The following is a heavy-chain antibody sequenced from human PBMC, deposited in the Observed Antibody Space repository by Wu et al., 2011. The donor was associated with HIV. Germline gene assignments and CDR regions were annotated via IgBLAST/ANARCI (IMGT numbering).Heavy chain of an antibody. D-gene: IGHD6-13*01. CDR3: ARGAGGAYSSINNDYYYYYMDV. Sequence: QVQPVQSGAEVKKPGSSVKVSCKASGGTFSSYAISWVRQAPGQGLEWMGGIMPIFGTANYAQKFQGRVTITADKSTSTAYMELSSLRSEDTAMYYCARGAGGAYSSINNDYYYYYMDVWGKGTTVTVSS. CDR1: GGTFSSYA. CDR2: IMPIFGTA. J-gene: IGHJ6*03. V-gene: IGHV1-69*14.